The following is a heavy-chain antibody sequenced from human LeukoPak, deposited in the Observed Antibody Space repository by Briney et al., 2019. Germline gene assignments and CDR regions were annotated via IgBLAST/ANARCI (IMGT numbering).Heavy chain of an antibody. V-gene: IGHV3-30*03. Sequence: PGRSLRLSCAASGFTFSSYGMHWVRQAPGKGLEWVAVISFDATNKYYADSVKGRFTISRDNSKNTLYLQMNSLRAEDTAVYYCARGPGLQGRDGYNHYYYGLDVWGQGTRVTVSS. J-gene: IGHJ6*02. CDR3: ARGPGLQGRDGYNHYYYGLDV. CDR2: ISFDATNK. CDR1: GFTFSSYG. D-gene: IGHD5-24*01.